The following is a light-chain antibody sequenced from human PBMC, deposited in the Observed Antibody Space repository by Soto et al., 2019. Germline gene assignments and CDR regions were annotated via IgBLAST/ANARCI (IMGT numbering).Light chain of an antibody. CDR2: DAS. CDR3: QQYVRSPSSLT. V-gene: IGKV3-20*01. J-gene: IGKJ1*01. CDR1: ESVRSSY. Sequence: ETVLTQSPGTLSLSPGERATLSCRASESVRSSYLAWYQQKPGQAPRLLIYDASSRATGIPDRFSGSGSWTDFTLTISRLEPEDFAVYYCQQYVRSPSSLTFGQGTKVEIK.